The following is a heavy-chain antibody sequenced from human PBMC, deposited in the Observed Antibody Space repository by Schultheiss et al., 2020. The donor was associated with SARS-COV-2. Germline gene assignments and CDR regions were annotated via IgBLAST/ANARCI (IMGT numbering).Heavy chain of an antibody. CDR2: ISAYNGNT. Sequence: ASVKVSCKASGYTFTSYGISWVRQAPGQGLEWMGWISAYNGNTNYAQKLQGRVTMTTDTSTSTAYMELRSLRSDDTAVYYCARDEGISSWYVFGEDAFDIWGQGTMVTVSS. V-gene: IGHV1-18*01. CDR3: ARDEGISSWYVFGEDAFDI. D-gene: IGHD6-13*01. CDR1: GYTFTSYG. J-gene: IGHJ3*02.